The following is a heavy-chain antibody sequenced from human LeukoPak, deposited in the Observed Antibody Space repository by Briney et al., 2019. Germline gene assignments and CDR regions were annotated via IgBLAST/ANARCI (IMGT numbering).Heavy chain of an antibody. V-gene: IGHV4-34*01. J-gene: IGHJ4*02. CDR2: NTHAGRP. CDR1: GGSFSGFY. D-gene: IGHD5-24*01. Sequence: SETLSLTCAVHGGSFSGFYWTWMRQTPGKGPEWIGENTHAGRPAYNPSFRSRATISVDTYHSQFSLQLSSVTAADTAVYYCARGLGEGYPDHWGQGTLVTVSS. CDR3: ARGLGEGYPDH.